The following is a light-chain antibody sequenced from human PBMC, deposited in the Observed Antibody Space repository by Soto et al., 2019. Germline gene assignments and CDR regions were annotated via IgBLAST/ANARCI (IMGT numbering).Light chain of an antibody. CDR2: RAS. CDR3: QQSYNSPLWT. Sequence: DIQMTQSPSSLSASVGARVTISCRASQIISTYLNWYQQKPGTAPRLLISRASSVKSGVPPRFSGSGSGRDFTLTISSLRPEDIATYFCQQSYNSPLWTFGQGTKVDIK. V-gene: IGKV1-39*01. CDR1: QIISTY. J-gene: IGKJ1*01.